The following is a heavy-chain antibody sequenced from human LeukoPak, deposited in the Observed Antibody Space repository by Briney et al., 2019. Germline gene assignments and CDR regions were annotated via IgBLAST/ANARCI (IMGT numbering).Heavy chain of an antibody. CDR2: IYPGDSDT. J-gene: IGHJ4*02. CDR3: ATTTTRGIPHYFDY. V-gene: IGHV5-51*04. CDR1: GYSFASYW. D-gene: IGHD1-1*01. Sequence: GESLKISCKGSGYSFASYWIVWVRQMPGKGLECMGIIYPGDSDTRYRPSFQGQVTISADKPISTAYLQWSGLKTSDTAMYYCATTTTRGIPHYFDYWGQGTLVTVSS.